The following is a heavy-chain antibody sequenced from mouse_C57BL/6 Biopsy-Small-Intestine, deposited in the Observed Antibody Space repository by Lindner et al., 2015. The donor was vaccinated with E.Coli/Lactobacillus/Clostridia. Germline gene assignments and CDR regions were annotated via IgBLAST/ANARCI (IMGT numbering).Heavy chain of an antibody. Sequence: VQLQESGAELVGPGASVKLSCTASGLNIKDDYIHWVRQRPEQGLEWIGRIDPANGKTKYDPKFQDKATMTADTSSNTAYLQLSSLTSEDTAVYYCGSDDSYALDYWGQGTSVTVSS. D-gene: IGHD2-4*01. CDR3: GSDDSYALDY. CDR2: IDPANGKT. CDR1: GLNIKDDY. J-gene: IGHJ4*01. V-gene: IGHV14-3*02.